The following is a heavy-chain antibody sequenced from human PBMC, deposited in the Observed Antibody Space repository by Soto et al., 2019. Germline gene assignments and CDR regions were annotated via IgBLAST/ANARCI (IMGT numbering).Heavy chain of an antibody. Sequence: ASVMVSCKVSGYTLTELSMHWVRQAPGKGLEWMGGFDPEDGETIYAQKFQGRVTMTEDTSTDTAYMELSSLRSEDTAVYYCATYAAYGDYGGDAFDIWGQGTMVTVSS. J-gene: IGHJ3*02. D-gene: IGHD4-17*01. V-gene: IGHV1-24*01. CDR1: GYTLTELS. CDR3: ATYAAYGDYGGDAFDI. CDR2: FDPEDGET.